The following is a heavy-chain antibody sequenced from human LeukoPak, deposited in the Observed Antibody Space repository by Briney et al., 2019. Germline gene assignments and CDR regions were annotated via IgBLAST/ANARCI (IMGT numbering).Heavy chain of an antibody. CDR1: GFTFTSYW. J-gene: IGHJ4*02. CDR3: AVGAAGLDY. CDR2: INSDGSSA. Sequence: PGGSPRLSCAASGFTFTSYWIHWVRQAPGKGLVWVSRINSDGSSASYADSVKGRFTISRDNAKNTLYLQMNSLRAEDTAVYYCAVGAAGLDYWGQGTQVTVSS. D-gene: IGHD6-13*01. V-gene: IGHV3-74*01.